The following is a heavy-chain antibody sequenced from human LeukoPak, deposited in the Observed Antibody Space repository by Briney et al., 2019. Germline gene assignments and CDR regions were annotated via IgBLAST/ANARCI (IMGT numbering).Heavy chain of an antibody. J-gene: IGHJ4*02. D-gene: IGHD2-2*02. CDR1: GGSFSGYY. CDR3: ARPNHRDHCSSTSCYRYFDY. Sequence: SETLSLTCAVYGGSFSGYYWSWIRQPPGKGLEWIGEINHSGSTNYDPSLKSRVTISVDTSKNQFSLKLSSVTAADTAVYYCARPNHRDHCSSTSCYRYFDYWGQGSLVTVSS. V-gene: IGHV4-34*01. CDR2: INHSGST.